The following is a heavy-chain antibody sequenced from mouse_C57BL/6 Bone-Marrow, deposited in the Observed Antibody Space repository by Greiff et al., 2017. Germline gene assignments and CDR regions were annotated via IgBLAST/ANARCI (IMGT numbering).Heavy chain of an antibody. CDR1: GYTFTSYW. CDR2: IHPNSGST. J-gene: IGHJ4*01. V-gene: IGHV1-64*01. CDR3: ARWYYYPYAMDY. Sequence: VQLQQPGAELVKPGASVKSSCKASGYTFTSYWMHWVKQRPGQGLEWIGMIHPNSGSTNYNEKFKSKATLTVDKSSSTAYMQLSSLTSEDSAVYYCARWYYYPYAMDYWGQGTSVTVSS. D-gene: IGHD1-1*01.